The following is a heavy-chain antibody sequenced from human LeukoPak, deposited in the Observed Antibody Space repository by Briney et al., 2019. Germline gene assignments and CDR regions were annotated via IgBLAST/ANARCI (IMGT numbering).Heavy chain of an antibody. V-gene: IGHV1-69*05. CDR1: GGTFSSYA. CDR2: IIPIFGTA. Sequence: GASVKVSCKASGGTFSSYAISWVRQAPGQGLEWMGRIIPIFGTANYAQKFQGRVTITTDESTSTAYIELSSLRSEDTAVYYCARGPLYDILTGYSSHFDYWGQGTLVTVSS. CDR3: ARGPLYDILTGYSSHFDY. D-gene: IGHD3-9*01. J-gene: IGHJ4*02.